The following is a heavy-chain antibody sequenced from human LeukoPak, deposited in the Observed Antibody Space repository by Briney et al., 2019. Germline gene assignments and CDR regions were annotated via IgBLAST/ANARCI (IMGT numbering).Heavy chain of an antibody. CDR3: AGGMVRGVIQDYYGMDV. Sequence: ASVKVSCKASGYTFTACYIHWVRQAPGQGLEWTGWINPNSGGTNYAQKFQGRVTMTRDTSISTAYMELSRLRSDDTAVYYCAGGMVRGVIQDYYGMDVWGQGTTVTVSS. CDR2: INPNSGGT. J-gene: IGHJ6*02. CDR1: GYTFTACY. D-gene: IGHD3-10*01. V-gene: IGHV1-2*02.